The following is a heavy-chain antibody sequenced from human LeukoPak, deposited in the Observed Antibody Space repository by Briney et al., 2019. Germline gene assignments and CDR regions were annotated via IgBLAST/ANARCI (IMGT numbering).Heavy chain of an antibody. J-gene: IGHJ4*02. V-gene: IGHV3-64*01. CDR3: AKDRHDYLDY. Sequence: PGGSLRLSCAASGFLFNKYWMSWVRQAPGKGLEYVSAISSNGGSTYYANSVKGRFTISRDNSKNTLYLQMGSLRAEDTAVYFCAKDRHDYLDYWGQGTLVTVSS. CDR1: GFLFNKYW. CDR2: ISSNGGST.